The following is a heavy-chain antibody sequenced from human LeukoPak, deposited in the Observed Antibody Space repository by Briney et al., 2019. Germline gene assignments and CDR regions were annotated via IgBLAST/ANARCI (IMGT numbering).Heavy chain of an antibody. CDR2: ISGSGGST. CDR1: GFTFSSYA. D-gene: IGHD4/OR15-4a*01. V-gene: IGHV3-23*01. Sequence: GGSLRLSCAASGFTFSSYAMSWVRQAPGKGLEWVSAISGSGGSTYYADSVKDRFTVSRDNSKNTLFLQMNSLRAEDTAIYYCAKERDYGPADYWGQGTLVTVSS. J-gene: IGHJ4*02. CDR3: AKERDYGPADY.